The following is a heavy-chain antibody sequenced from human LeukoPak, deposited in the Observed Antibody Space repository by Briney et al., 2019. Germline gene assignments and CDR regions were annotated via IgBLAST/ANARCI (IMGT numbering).Heavy chain of an antibody. D-gene: IGHD2-15*01. CDR3: ARDPDICSGGSCYSHFDY. J-gene: IGHJ4*02. V-gene: IGHV3-66*01. Sequence: GGSLRLSCAASGFTVSSNYMSWVRQAPGKGLEWVSVIYSGGSTYHADSVKGRFTISRDNSKNTLYLQMNSLRAEDTAVYYCARDPDICSGGSCYSHFDYWGQGTLVTVSS. CDR1: GFTVSSNY. CDR2: IYSGGST.